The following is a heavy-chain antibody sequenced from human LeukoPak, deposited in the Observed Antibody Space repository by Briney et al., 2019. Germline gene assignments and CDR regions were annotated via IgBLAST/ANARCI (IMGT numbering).Heavy chain of an antibody. CDR3: ARGWSNDFWSGSLMDV. J-gene: IGHJ6*03. D-gene: IGHD3-3*01. CDR2: INPNSGGT. CDR1: GYTFTGYY. Sequence: GASVKVSCKASGYTFTGYYMHWVRQAPGQGLEWMGWINPNSGGTNYAQKFQGRVTMTRDTSISTAYMELSRLRSDDTAVYYCARGWSNDFWSGSLMDVWGKGTTVTVSS. V-gene: IGHV1-2*02.